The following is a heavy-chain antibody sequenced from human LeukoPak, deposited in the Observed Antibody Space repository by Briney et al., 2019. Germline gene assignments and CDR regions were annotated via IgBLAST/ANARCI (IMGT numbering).Heavy chain of an antibody. Sequence: PSETLSLTCTVSGGSMNSYYWSWIRQPPGKGLEWIGHIFHSGNTNDNPSLKSRVTILVDPSKNQFSLRLRSVTAADTAVYYCARTYYDSWGYYEVTYWGQGTLVTVSS. CDR1: GGSMNSYY. J-gene: IGHJ4*02. V-gene: IGHV4-59*01. D-gene: IGHD3-22*01. CDR2: IFHSGNT. CDR3: ARTYYDSWGYYEVTY.